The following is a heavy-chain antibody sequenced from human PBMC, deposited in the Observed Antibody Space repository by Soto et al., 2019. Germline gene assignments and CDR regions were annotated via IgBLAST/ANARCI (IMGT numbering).Heavy chain of an antibody. CDR1: GFTFSSYA. V-gene: IGHV3-23*01. J-gene: IGHJ6*02. CDR2: ISGSGGST. D-gene: IGHD4-17*01. Sequence: EVQLLESGGGLVQPGGSLRLSCAASGFTFSSYAMSWVRQAPGKGLEWVSAISGSGGSTYYADSVKGRFTISRDNSKNTLYLLMNSLRAGDTSVYYCAKSLYGDYSGMDVWGQGTTVTVSS. CDR3: AKSLYGDYSGMDV.